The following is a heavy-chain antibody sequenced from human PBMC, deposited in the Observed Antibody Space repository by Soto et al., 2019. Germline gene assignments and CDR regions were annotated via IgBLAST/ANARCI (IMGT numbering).Heavy chain of an antibody. CDR3: STALRRDSALGAY. V-gene: IGHV3-15*01. D-gene: IGHD3-16*01. CDR2: IRSNADGGTA. CDR1: GFPFIDAW. J-gene: IGHJ4*02. Sequence: EVQLVESGGGLVKPGGSLRLSCTASGFPFIDAWMSWVRQAPGKGLQWIGRIRSNADGGTADLTAPVRDRFTISRDDSKTTLYLQMNSLKIDDTAVYFCSTALRRDSALGAYWGQGTLVSVSS.